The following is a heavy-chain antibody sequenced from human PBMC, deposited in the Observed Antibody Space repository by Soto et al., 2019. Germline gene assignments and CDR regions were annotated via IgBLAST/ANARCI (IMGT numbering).Heavy chain of an antibody. J-gene: IGHJ5*02. CDR1: GGSISSGGYY. V-gene: IGHV4-31*03. Sequence: SETLSLTCTVSGGSISSGGYYWSWIRQHPGKGLEWIGYIYYSGSTYYNPSLKSRVTISVDTSKNQFSLKLSSVTAADTAVYHCARGLFYTAMEEKWFDPWGQGTLVTVSS. CDR2: IYYSGST. CDR3: ARGLFYTAMEEKWFDP. D-gene: IGHD5-18*01.